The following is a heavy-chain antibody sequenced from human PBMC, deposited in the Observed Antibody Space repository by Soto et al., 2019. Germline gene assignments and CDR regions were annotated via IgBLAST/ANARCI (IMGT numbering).Heavy chain of an antibody. Sequence: QVQLVESGGGVVQPGRSLRLSCAASGFSFSSYGMHWVRQAPGKGLEWVAVIWYDGSDKYYADSVKGRFTISRDNSKNTVYLQMNSLRAEDTAVYYCARAGSRCISSSCARVGFDPWGQGTLVTVSS. CDR3: ARAGSRCISSSCARVGFDP. CDR2: IWYDGSDK. D-gene: IGHD2-2*01. V-gene: IGHV3-33*01. CDR1: GFSFSSYG. J-gene: IGHJ5*02.